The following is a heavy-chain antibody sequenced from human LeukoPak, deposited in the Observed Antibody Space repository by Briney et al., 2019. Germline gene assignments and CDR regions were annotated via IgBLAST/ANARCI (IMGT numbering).Heavy chain of an antibody. Sequence: PGGSLRLSCAASGFTVSSNYMSWVRPAPGKGLEWVSDIYSGGSTYYADSVKGRFTISRDNSKNTLYLQMNSLRAEDTAVYYCARRPLAAAGTPGWFDPWGQGTLVTVSS. D-gene: IGHD6-13*01. CDR3: ARRPLAAAGTPGWFDP. J-gene: IGHJ5*02. CDR1: GFTVSSNY. V-gene: IGHV3-66*04. CDR2: IYSGGST.